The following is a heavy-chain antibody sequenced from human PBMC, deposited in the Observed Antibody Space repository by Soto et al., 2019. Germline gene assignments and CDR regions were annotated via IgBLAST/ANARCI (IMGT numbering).Heavy chain of an antibody. CDR3: ARGSDYYDSSDFDY. Sequence: ASVKVPCKASGYTFTSYAMHWVRQAPGQRLEWMGWINAGNGNTKYSQKFQGRVTITRDTSASTAYMELSSLRSEDTAVYYCARGSDYYDSSDFDYWGQGTLVTVSS. D-gene: IGHD3-22*01. CDR2: INAGNGNT. J-gene: IGHJ4*02. CDR1: GYTFTSYA. V-gene: IGHV1-3*01.